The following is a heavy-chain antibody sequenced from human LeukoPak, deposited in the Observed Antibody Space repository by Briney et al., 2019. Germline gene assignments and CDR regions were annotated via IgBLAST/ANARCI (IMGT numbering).Heavy chain of an antibody. CDR1: GGSISSSYW. Sequence: SGTLSLTCAVSGGSISSSYWWTWVRPPPGKGLEWIGEIYHSGSTNYNPSLKSRLTISLDKSKNHFSLKLSSVTAADTAVYYCARTYWTGYHHLDFWGQGTLVAVSS. V-gene: IGHV4-4*02. J-gene: IGHJ4*02. CDR2: IYHSGST. CDR3: ARTYWTGYHHLDF. D-gene: IGHD3/OR15-3a*01.